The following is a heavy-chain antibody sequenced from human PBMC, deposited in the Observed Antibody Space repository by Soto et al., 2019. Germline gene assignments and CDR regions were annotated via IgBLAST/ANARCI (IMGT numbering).Heavy chain of an antibody. D-gene: IGHD2-15*01. Sequence: QGQLVQSGAEVKKPGASVKVSCKASGYTFTSYGISWVRQAPGQGLEWMGWISAKKGNTKYAQKFQGRVTMTTDTSTRTAYMELRSLRSDDTAVYYCAREILSPDFYFHGMDVWGQGTTVTVSS. CDR2: ISAKKGNT. CDR3: AREILSPDFYFHGMDV. CDR1: GYTFTSYG. J-gene: IGHJ6*02. V-gene: IGHV1-18*04.